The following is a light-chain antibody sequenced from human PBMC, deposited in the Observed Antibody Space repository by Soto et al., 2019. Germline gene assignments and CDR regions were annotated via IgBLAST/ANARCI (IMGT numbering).Light chain of an antibody. V-gene: IGLV1-44*01. J-gene: IGLJ2*01. CDR1: SSNIGSNT. CDR3: AAWDDSLMVVV. Sequence: QSVLTQPPSASGTPGQRVTISCSGSSSNIGSNTVNWYQQLPGTAPQLLIYSNNQRPSGVPDRFSGSKSGTSASLAISGLQSEDEADYYCAAWDDSLMVVVFGGGTKLTVL. CDR2: SNN.